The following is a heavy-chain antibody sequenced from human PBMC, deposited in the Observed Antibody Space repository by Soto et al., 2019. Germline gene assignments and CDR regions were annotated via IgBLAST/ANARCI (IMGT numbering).Heavy chain of an antibody. D-gene: IGHD3-22*01. J-gene: IGHJ6*02. V-gene: IGHV1-2*04. Sequence: ASVKVSCKASGYTFTGYYMHWVRQAPGQGLEWMGWINPNSGGTNYAQKFQGWVTMTRDTSISTAYMELSRLRSDDTAVYYCARDTHYYDSSGFSAGYYYYGMDVWGQGTTVTVSS. CDR1: GYTFTGYY. CDR3: ARDTHYYDSSGFSAGYYYYGMDV. CDR2: INPNSGGT.